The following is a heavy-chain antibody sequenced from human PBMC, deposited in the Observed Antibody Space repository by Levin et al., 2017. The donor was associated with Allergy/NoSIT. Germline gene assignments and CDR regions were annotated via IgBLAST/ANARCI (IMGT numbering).Heavy chain of an antibody. D-gene: IGHD3-22*01. CDR2: INDSGDTT. V-gene: IGHV3-23*01. CDR1: GFTFSSYA. J-gene: IGHJ4*02. Sequence: GESLKISCAASGFTFSSYAMSWVRQAPGKGLEWVSAINDSGDTTFYPDSVKGRFTISRDNSKNTLYLQMNSLRAEDTAVYYCAKVTRHHGVLTSGFDYWGQGTLVTVSS. CDR3: AKVTRHHGVLTSGFDY.